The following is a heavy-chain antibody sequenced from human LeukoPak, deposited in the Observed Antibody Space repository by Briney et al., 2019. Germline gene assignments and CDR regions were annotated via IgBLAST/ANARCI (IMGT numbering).Heavy chain of an antibody. D-gene: IGHD1-26*01. CDR2: IYTSGST. J-gene: IGHJ6*03. Sequence: SETLSLTCTVSGGSISSYYWSWIRQPAGKGLEWIGRIYTSGSTNYNPSLKSRVTMSVDTSKNQFSLKLSSVTAADTAVYYCARANLSGSYPFYYYYMDVWGKGTTVTVSS. CDR1: GGSISSYY. V-gene: IGHV4-4*07. CDR3: ARANLSGSYPFYYYYMDV.